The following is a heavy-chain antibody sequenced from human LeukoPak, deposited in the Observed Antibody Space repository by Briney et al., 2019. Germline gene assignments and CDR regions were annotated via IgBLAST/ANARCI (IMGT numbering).Heavy chain of an antibody. J-gene: IGHJ4*02. CDR1: GFTFRNYG. CDR3: ARGLMTPNTYCDL. CDR2: LWYDGRNK. D-gene: IGHD2-8*01. Sequence: GTSLRLSCAPSGFTFRNYGMHWVRQAPGKGLEWVSGLWYDGRNKAYANSVKGRFTISRDNSENMLYLQMNSLRDEDTAVYYCARGLMTPNTYCDLWGQGTLVTVSS. V-gene: IGHV3-33*01.